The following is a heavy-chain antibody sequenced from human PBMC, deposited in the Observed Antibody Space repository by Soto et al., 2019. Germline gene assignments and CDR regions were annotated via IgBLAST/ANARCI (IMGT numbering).Heavy chain of an antibody. V-gene: IGHV4-34*01. CDR1: GGSFSGYY. D-gene: IGHD6-6*01. CDR2: INHSGST. J-gene: IGHJ6*03. CDR3: ARAGGIAARPDYYYYYYMDV. Sequence: SETLSLTCAVYGGSFSGYYWSWIRQPPGKGLEWIGEINHSGSTNYNPSLKSRVTISVDTSKNQFSLKLSSVTAADTAVYYCARAGGIAARPDYYYYYYMDVWGKGTTVTVSS.